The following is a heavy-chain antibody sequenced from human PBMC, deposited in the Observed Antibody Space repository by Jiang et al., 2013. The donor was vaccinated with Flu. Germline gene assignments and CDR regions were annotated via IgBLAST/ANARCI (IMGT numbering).Heavy chain of an antibody. Sequence: LESGGGLVQPGGSLRLSCAASGFAFRNYAMSWVRQAPGKGLEWVPGIGGLGGSAYHADSVKGHFTVSRDTSKNALYLQMNSLRAEDTAVYYCAKHLGSGILDPFDIWGQGTMVTVSS. V-gene: IGHV3-23*01. D-gene: IGHD3-10*01. CDR1: GFAFRNYA. J-gene: IGHJ3*02. CDR2: IGGLGGSA. CDR3: AKHLGSGILDPFDI.